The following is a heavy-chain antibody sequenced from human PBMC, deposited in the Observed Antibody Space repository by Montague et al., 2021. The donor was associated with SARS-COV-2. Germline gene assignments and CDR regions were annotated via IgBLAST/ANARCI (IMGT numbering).Heavy chain of an antibody. CDR2: IHFSGKK. J-gene: IGHJ6*02. D-gene: IGHD2-2*02. V-gene: IGHV4-39*01. CDR3: ARHYGVVVPAAIYYYYGMDV. Sequence: IHFSGKKYYNPSLKSRVTISVDTSKNQFSLKLSSVTAADTAVYYCARHYGVVVPAAIYYYYGMDVWGQGTTVTVSS.